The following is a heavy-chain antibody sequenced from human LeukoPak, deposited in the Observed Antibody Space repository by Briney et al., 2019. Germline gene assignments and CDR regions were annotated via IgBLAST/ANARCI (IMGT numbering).Heavy chain of an antibody. CDR2: IRYEGSNK. CDR3: AKDLGYGYKRGPFDY. V-gene: IGHV3-33*06. J-gene: IGHJ4*02. D-gene: IGHD5-18*01. Sequence: GSSLRLSCAASGFTFSSYGMHWVRQAPGKGLEWVAVIRYEGSNKYYADSVKGRFTISRDNSKNTLYLQMNSLRAEDTAVYYCAKDLGYGYKRGPFDYWGQGTLVPVSS. CDR1: GFTFSSYG.